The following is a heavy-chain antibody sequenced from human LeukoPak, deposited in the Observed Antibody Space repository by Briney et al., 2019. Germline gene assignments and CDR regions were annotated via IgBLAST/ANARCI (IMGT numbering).Heavy chain of an antibody. J-gene: IGHJ4*02. CDR3: ARWSKLWLYFDY. CDR2: IYSGGST. D-gene: IGHD5-18*01. Sequence: PGGSLRLSCAASGFAVRSNYMSWVRQAPGKGLEWVSVIYSGGSTYYADSVKGRFTISRDNSKNTLYLQMNSLRAEDTAVYYCARWSKLWLYFDYWGQGTLVTVSS. CDR1: GFAVRSNY. V-gene: IGHV3-53*01.